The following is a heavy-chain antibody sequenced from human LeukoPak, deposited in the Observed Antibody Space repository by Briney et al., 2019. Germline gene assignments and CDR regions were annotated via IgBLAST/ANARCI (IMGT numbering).Heavy chain of an antibody. D-gene: IGHD5-18*01. CDR1: GGSISSYY. CDR3: ARAPLYSSFDY. V-gene: IGHV4-59*01. Sequence: PSETLSLTCTVSGGSISSYYWSWIRQPPGKGLEWIGYTYYSGTTNYNPSLKSRVTISVDTSKNQFSLKLSSVTAADTAVYYCARAPLYSSFDYWGKGALVTVSS. CDR2: TYYSGTT. J-gene: IGHJ4*02.